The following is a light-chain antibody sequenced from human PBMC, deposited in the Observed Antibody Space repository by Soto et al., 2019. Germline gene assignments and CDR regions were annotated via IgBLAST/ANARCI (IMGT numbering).Light chain of an antibody. V-gene: IGLV1-40*01. CDR3: QSYDSSLSGHYV. CDR1: SPNIGAGYD. CDR2: GNS. Sequence: SVLPQAPSVSGAPGQRVTISCTGSSPNIGAGYDVHWYQQLPGTAPKLLIYGNSNRPSGVPDRFSGSKSGTSASLAITGLQAEDEADYYCQSYDSSLSGHYVFGTGTKVTVL. J-gene: IGLJ1*01.